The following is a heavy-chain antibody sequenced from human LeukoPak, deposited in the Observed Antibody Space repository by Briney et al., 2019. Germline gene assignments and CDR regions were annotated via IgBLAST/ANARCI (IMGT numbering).Heavy chain of an antibody. Sequence: GGSLRLSCTGSGFTFSSYPLSWVPQAPGKGLEWVSAISNSGSNTYYGDSVRGRFTISRDKSKNTLYLQMNTLRAEDTAVYYCATTKSARRYFDYWGQGTLVTASS. V-gene: IGHV3-23*01. D-gene: IGHD1-1*01. CDR1: GFTFSSYP. J-gene: IGHJ4*02. CDR2: ISNSGSNT. CDR3: ATTKSARRYFDY.